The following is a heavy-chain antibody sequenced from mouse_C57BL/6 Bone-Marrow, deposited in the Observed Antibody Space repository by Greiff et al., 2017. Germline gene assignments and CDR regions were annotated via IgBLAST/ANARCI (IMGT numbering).Heavy chain of an antibody. V-gene: IGHV1-47*01. Sequence: VQLQQSGAELVKPGASVKMSCKASGYTFTTYPIEWMKQNHGKSLEWIGNFHPYNDDNKYNEKFKGKATLTVEQSSSTVYLVLSRLTSEDSAVYSCAREYYGSDWYFDVWGTGTSVTVSS. CDR3: AREYYGSDWYFDV. J-gene: IGHJ1*03. CDR2: FHPYNDDN. D-gene: IGHD1-1*01. CDR1: GYTFTTYP.